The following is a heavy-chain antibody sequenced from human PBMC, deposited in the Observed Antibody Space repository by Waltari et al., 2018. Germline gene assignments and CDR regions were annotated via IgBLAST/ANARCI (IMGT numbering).Heavy chain of an antibody. CDR3: ATTIISPGAFDV. V-gene: IGHV3-30*03. CDR1: GFTFSDRG. Sequence: QVQLVESGGGVVQSGGSLRLSCAASGFTFSDRGMHWVRQAPGKGRELVEFSSDEGSDKVCGVAVKGRFTISRDNAKNTVSLLMNSLKSEDTAVYYCATTIISPGAFDVWGQGTMVSVSS. D-gene: IGHD1-1*01. J-gene: IGHJ3*01. CDR2: SSDEGSDK.